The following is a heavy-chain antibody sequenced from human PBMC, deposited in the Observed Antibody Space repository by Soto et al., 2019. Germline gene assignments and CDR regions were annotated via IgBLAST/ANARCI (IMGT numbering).Heavy chain of an antibody. CDR1: GFTFSSYS. Sequence: PGGSLRLSCAASGFTFSSYSMNWVRQAPGKGLEWVSSISSSSSYIYYADSVKGRFTISRDNAKNSLYLQMNSLRAEDTAVYYCARDGDYYDSSGYYYAYYFDYWGQGTLVTVSS. J-gene: IGHJ4*02. V-gene: IGHV3-21*01. CDR2: ISSSSSYI. D-gene: IGHD3-22*01. CDR3: ARDGDYYDSSGYYYAYYFDY.